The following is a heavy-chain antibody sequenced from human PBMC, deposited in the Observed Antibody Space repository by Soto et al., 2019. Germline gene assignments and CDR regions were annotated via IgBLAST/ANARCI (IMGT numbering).Heavy chain of an antibody. CDR3: ARDKEGGDYSRVRWFDP. CDR2: ISAYNGNT. D-gene: IGHD2-21*02. Sequence: PRASVKVSCKASGYTFTSYGISWVRQAPGQGLEWMGWISAYNGNTNYAQKLQGRVTMTTDTSTSTAYMELRSLRSDDTAVYYCARDKEGGDYSRVRWFDPWGQGTLVTVSS. V-gene: IGHV1-18*04. J-gene: IGHJ5*02. CDR1: GYTFTSYG.